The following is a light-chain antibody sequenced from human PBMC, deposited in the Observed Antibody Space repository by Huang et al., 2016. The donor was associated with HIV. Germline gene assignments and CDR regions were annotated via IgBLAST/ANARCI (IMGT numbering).Light chain of an antibody. V-gene: IGKV3-15*01. CDR3: RQYKNWPRT. J-gene: IGKJ1*01. Sequence: EIVLTQSPATLSVSPGQRAPLSCRASQTLSDNLAWYQQKPGQAPRLLIHSAAVRATDIPVRFSGSGSGTEFSLTISSLRSEDVAVYYCRQYKNWPRTFGQGTRVEIE. CDR1: QTLSDN. CDR2: SAA.